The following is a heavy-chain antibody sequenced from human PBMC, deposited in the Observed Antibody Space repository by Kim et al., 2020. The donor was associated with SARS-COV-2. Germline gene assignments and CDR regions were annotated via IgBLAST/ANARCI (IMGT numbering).Heavy chain of an antibody. CDR1: GGSISSGGYY. J-gene: IGHJ5*02. CDR2: IYYSGST. Sequence: SETLSLTCTVSGGSISSGGYYWSWIRQHPGKGLEWIGYIYYSGSTYYNPSLKSRVTISVDTSKNQFSLKLSSVTAADTAVYYCARALGVRIFGVSIIDWFDPWGQGTLVTVSS. CDR3: ARALGVRIFGVSIIDWFDP. D-gene: IGHD3-3*01. V-gene: IGHV4-31*03.